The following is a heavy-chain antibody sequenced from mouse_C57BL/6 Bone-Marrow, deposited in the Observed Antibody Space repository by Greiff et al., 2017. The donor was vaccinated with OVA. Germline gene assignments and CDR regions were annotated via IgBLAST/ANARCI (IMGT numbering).Heavy chain of an antibody. D-gene: IGHD2-5*01. Sequence: QVQLQQSGSELRSPGSSVKLSCKDFDSEVFPIAYMSWVRQKPGHGFEWIGGILPSIGRTIYGEKFEDKATLDADTLSNTAYLKHNSLTSKYSANDDSARRDYYSNYDWLAYWGQGTLVTVPA. CDR2: ILPSIGRT. V-gene: IGHV15-2*01. J-gene: IGHJ3*01. CDR1: DSEVFPIAY. CDR3: ARRDYYSNYDWLAY.